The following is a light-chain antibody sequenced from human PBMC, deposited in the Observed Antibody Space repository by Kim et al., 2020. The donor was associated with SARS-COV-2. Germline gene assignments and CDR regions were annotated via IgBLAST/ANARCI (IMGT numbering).Light chain of an antibody. J-gene: IGLJ1*01. CDR3: QSYDRCLGFLFV. V-gene: IGLV1-40*01. CDR2: GNK. CDR1: WCNLGEGYD. Sequence: QSVLTQPPSVSGSPGQTVTISCTGTWCNLGEGYDVHWYQQLPGTAPKLLIYGNKNRPSGVPDRFSGSKSGTSASLVITGLQAEDEADYFCQSYDRCLGFLFVFGTGTKVTVL.